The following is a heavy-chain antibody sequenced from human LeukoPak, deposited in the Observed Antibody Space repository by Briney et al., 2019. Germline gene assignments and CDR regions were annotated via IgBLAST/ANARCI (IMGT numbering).Heavy chain of an antibody. Sequence: SETLSLTYAVYGGSFSGYYWSWIRQPPGKGLEWIGEINHSGSTNYNPSLKSRVTISVDTSKNQFSLKLSSVTAADTAVYYCARGATMIVVVISYFDYWGQGTLVTVSS. D-gene: IGHD3-22*01. J-gene: IGHJ4*02. CDR1: GGSFSGYY. CDR3: ARGATMIVVVISYFDY. CDR2: INHSGST. V-gene: IGHV4-34*01.